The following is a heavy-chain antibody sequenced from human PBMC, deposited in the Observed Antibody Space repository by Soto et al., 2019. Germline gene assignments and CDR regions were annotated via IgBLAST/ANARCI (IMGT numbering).Heavy chain of an antibody. CDR2: ISGSGSHT. Sequence: QPGGSLRLSCAASGFTFSTYAMSWVRQAPGKGLEWVSAISGSGSHTYYADSVKGRFTFSRDNSKNTLYLQMNSLRAEDTAVYYCAKSDYYYYGLDVWGQGTTVTSP. V-gene: IGHV3-23*01. J-gene: IGHJ6*02. CDR3: AKSDYYYYGLDV. CDR1: GFTFSTYA.